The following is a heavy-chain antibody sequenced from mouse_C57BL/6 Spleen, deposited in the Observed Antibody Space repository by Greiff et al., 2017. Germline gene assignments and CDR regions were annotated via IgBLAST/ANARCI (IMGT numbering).Heavy chain of an antibody. CDR1: GYSITSGYY. Sequence: DVHLVESGPGLVKPSQSLSLTCSVTGYSITSGYYWNWIRQFPGNKLEWMGYISYDGSNNYNPSLKNRISITRDTSKNQFFLKLNSVTTEDTATYYCARGGLYDYVPFAYWGQGTLVTVSA. CDR2: ISYDGSN. CDR3: ARGGLYDYVPFAY. D-gene: IGHD2-4*01. V-gene: IGHV3-6*01. J-gene: IGHJ3*01.